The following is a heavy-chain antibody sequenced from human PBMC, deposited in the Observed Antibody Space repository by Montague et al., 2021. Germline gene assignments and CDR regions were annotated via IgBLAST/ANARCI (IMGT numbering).Heavy chain of an antibody. CDR1: GASFKAYY. CDR2: MKSSGAS. CDR3: MGWSGFESGDF. D-gene: IGHD3-3*01. Sequence: SETLSLTGAVYGASFKAYYWSWIRQPPGKGLEWIGEMKSSGASNYNPSLTSRVTIPVDIPKKQFSLNLRSMTAADTAMYYCMGWSGFESGDFWGQGTQVIVSS. J-gene: IGHJ4*02. V-gene: IGHV4-34*01.